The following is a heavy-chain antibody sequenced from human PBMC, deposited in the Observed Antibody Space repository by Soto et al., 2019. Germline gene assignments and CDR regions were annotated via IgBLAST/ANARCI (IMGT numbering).Heavy chain of an antibody. Sequence: QVQLQESGPGLVRPSQTLSLTCTVSGGSISYDHYHWTWLRQPPGTGLEWIGYIHYSGSVFYNPSLQSRLSMSVDTSKNLVSLKLSSVTSADTAVYFCAREDDGGDRDYYGLDVWGEGATGTVSS. CDR2: IHYSGSV. D-gene: IGHD2-21*02. J-gene: IGHJ6*04. CDR1: GGSISYDHYH. V-gene: IGHV4-30-4*01. CDR3: AREDDGGDRDYYGLDV.